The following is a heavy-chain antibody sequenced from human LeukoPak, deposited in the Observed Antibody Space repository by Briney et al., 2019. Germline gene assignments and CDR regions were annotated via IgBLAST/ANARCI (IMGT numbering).Heavy chain of an antibody. V-gene: IGHV3-43*01. D-gene: IGHD6-19*01. Sequence: GGSLRLSCAASGFTFSSYTMHWVRQAPGKGLEWVSLISWDGGSTYYADSVKGRFTISRDNSKNSLYLQMNSLRTEDTALYYCAKDRGYSSGMIDYWGQGTLVTVSS. J-gene: IGHJ4*02. CDR2: ISWDGGST. CDR3: AKDRGYSSGMIDY. CDR1: GFTFSSYT.